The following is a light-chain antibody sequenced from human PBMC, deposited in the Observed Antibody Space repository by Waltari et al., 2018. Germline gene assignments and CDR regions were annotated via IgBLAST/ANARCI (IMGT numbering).Light chain of an antibody. CDR1: QSISSY. V-gene: IGKV1-39*01. Sequence: DIQMTQSPSSLSASVGDRVTITCRASQSISSYLNWYQQKPGKAPKLLIYAASSLQSGVPSRFSCSGSWTDFTLTISSLQPEDFATYYCQQSYSTPRYTFGQGTKLEIK. CDR2: AAS. CDR3: QQSYSTPRYT. J-gene: IGKJ2*01.